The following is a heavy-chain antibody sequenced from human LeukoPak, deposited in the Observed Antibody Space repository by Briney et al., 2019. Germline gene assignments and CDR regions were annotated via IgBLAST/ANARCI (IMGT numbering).Heavy chain of an antibody. Sequence: ASVKVSCKASGHTFTSYDINWVRQATGQGLEWMGWMNPNSGNTGYAQKFQGRVTMTRNTSISTAYMELSSLRSEDTAVYYCARVEEYSSSFLYYYGMDVWGQGTTVTVSS. V-gene: IGHV1-8*01. CDR2: MNPNSGNT. CDR3: ARVEEYSSSFLYYYGMDV. D-gene: IGHD6-6*01. J-gene: IGHJ6*02. CDR1: GHTFTSYD.